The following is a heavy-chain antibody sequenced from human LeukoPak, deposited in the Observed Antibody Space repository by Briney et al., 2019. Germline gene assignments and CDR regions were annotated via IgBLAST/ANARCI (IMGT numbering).Heavy chain of an antibody. CDR3: ARAPRQKQWLVE. V-gene: IGHV4-38-2*01. CDR2: IYHSGST. Sequence: SETLSLTCAVSGYSISSGYYWGWIRQPPGKGLEWIGSIYHSGSTYYNPSLKSRVTISVDTSKNQFSLKLSSVTAADTAVYYCARAPRQKQWLVERGQGTLVTVSS. CDR1: GYSISSGYY. D-gene: IGHD6-19*01. J-gene: IGHJ4*02.